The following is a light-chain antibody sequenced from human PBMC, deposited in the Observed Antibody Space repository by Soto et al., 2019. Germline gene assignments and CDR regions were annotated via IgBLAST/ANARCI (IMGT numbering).Light chain of an antibody. CDR3: AAWDGSLSGWV. Sequence: QSVLTQPPSASGTPGQRVTISCSGSSSNIETNSVYWYQQLPGTAPKVLIYRNNQRPSRVPDRFSASKSGTSASLAISGLRSEDEADYYCAAWDGSLSGWVFGGGTKLTVL. J-gene: IGLJ3*02. CDR1: SSNIETNS. CDR2: RNN. V-gene: IGLV1-47*01.